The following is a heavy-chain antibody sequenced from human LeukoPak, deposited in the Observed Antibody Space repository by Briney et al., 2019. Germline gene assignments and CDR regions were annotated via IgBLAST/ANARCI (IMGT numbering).Heavy chain of an antibody. Sequence: GRSLRLFCAASGFTFTNYAMNWVRQAPGKGLEWVATVSYDGTDTSYADSVKGRFAIFRDNSKNTLYLQMNSLRTEDTAVYYCVRVSGFCTNGVCPSFDPWGQGTLVTVSS. D-gene: IGHD2-8*01. CDR1: GFTFTNYA. CDR2: VSYDGTDT. J-gene: IGHJ5*02. CDR3: VRVSGFCTNGVCPSFDP. V-gene: IGHV3-30*09.